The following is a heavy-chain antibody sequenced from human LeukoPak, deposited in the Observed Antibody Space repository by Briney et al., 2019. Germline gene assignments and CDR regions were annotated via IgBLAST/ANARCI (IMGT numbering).Heavy chain of an antibody. Sequence: PSETLSLTCTVSGGSISSYYWSWIRQPPGKGLEWIGYIYYSGSTNHNPSLKSRVTISVDTSKNQFSLKLSSVTAADTAVYYCARQAVPAAKKNWFDPWGQGTLVTVSS. D-gene: IGHD2-2*01. CDR2: IYYSGST. V-gene: IGHV4-59*01. CDR3: ARQAVPAAKKNWFDP. J-gene: IGHJ5*02. CDR1: GGSISSYY.